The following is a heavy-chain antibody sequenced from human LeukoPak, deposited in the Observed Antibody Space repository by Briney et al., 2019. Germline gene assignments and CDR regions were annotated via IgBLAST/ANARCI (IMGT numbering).Heavy chain of an antibody. CDR2: INPNSGGT. CDR1: GYTFTSYY. D-gene: IGHD3-10*01. CDR3: ARTQSWSYGSGSYEAYYYYYGMDV. Sequence: ASVKVSFKASGYTFTSYYMHWVRQAPGQGLEWMGWINPNSGGTNYAQKFQGWVTMTRDTSISTAYMELSRLRSDDTAVYYCARTQSWSYGSGSYEAYYYYYGMDVWGQGTTVTVSS. J-gene: IGHJ6*02. V-gene: IGHV1-2*04.